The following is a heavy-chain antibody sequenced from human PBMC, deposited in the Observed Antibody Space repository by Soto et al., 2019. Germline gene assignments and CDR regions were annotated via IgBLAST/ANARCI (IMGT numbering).Heavy chain of an antibody. Sequence: SETLSLTCTVSGGSISSSSYYWGWIRQPPGKGLEWIGSIYYSGSTYYNPSLKSRVTISVDTSKNQFSLKLSSVTAADTAVYYCATYLGYCSGGSCYWFDPWGQGTLVTVSS. V-gene: IGHV4-39*01. CDR1: GGSISSSSYY. CDR2: IYYSGST. J-gene: IGHJ5*02. D-gene: IGHD2-15*01. CDR3: ATYLGYCSGGSCYWFDP.